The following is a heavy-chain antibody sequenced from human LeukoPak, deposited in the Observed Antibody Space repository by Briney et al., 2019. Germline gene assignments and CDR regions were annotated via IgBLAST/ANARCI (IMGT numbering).Heavy chain of an antibody. V-gene: IGHV3-7*05. CDR2: IKQDGSEK. CDR1: GFTFSSYW. Sequence: PGESLRLSCAASGFTFSSYWMSWVRQAPGKGLEWVANIKQDGSEKYYVDSVKGRFTISRDNAKNSLYLQMNSLRAEDTAVYYCARDLDYDFWSGSGFDPWGQGTLVTVSS. D-gene: IGHD3-3*01. CDR3: ARDLDYDFWSGSGFDP. J-gene: IGHJ5*02.